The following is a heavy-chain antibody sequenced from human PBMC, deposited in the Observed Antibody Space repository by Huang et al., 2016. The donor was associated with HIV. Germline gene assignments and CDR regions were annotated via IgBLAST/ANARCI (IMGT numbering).Heavy chain of an antibody. D-gene: IGHD1-26*01. CDR3: AISGTYSGDFDI. J-gene: IGHJ3*02. V-gene: IGHV7-4-1*02. CDR1: EYTFTLV. Sequence: QVQLVQSGSELKEHGASVKFSCKASEYTFTLVFNWVRQAPGQGLEWMGWSNTNTGTPTYAQGITGRFGCSFDTSGDTAYLHITNLRADDTAVYYCAISGTYSGDFDIWGQGTLVSVS. CDR2: SNTNTGTP.